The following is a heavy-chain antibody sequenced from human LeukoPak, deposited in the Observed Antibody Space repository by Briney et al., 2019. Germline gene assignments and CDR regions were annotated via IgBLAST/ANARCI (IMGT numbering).Heavy chain of an antibody. Sequence: SVKVSCKASGGTFSSYAISWVRQAPGQGLEWMGGIIPIFGTTNYAPKFQGRVTFTADESTSTVYMELSSLRSEDTAVYYCARVGGGSSTWYGWFDPWGQGTLVTVSS. CDR2: IIPIFGTT. J-gene: IGHJ5*02. CDR1: GGTFSSYA. CDR3: ARVGGGSSTWYGWFDP. V-gene: IGHV1-69*13. D-gene: IGHD6-13*01.